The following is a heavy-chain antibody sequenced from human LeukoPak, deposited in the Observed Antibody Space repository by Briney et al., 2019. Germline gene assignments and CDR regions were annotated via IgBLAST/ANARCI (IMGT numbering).Heavy chain of an antibody. CDR2: IRGDGGEK. Sequence: GGSLRLSCAASGFTFSTYWMNWFRQTPGKGLEWVAKIRGDGGEKDHVASVKGRFTISRDNAKNSLYLQMNSLRAEDTAVYYCAKDRTYCTNAICYNAFDIWGQGTMITVSS. J-gene: IGHJ3*02. D-gene: IGHD2-8*01. V-gene: IGHV3-7*03. CDR1: GFTFSTYW. CDR3: AKDRTYCTNAICYNAFDI.